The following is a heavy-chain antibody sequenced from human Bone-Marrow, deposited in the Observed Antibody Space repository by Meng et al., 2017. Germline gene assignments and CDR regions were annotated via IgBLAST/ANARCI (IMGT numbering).Heavy chain of an antibody. D-gene: IGHD3-10*01. J-gene: IGHJ3*02. V-gene: IGHV4-59*01. CDR1: GGSISSYY. CDR2: IYYSGST. CDR3: ARDKVGWLGESLRAFDI. Sequence: SETLSLTCTVSGGSISSYYWSWIRQPPGKGLEWIGYIYYSGSTNYNPSLKSRVTISVDTSKNQFSLKLSSVTAADTAVYYCARDKVGWLGESLRAFDIWGQGTMVTVSS.